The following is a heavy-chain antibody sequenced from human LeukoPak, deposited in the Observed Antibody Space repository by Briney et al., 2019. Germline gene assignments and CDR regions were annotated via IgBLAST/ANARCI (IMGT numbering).Heavy chain of an antibody. Sequence: GGSLRLSCAASRFAFSRYWMSWVRQAPGKGLEWVANINQDGSEKYYVDSVKGRFTISRDNAKNSLYLQMNSLRAEDTAVYYCARDDCSSISCYHNWFDPWGQGTLVTVSS. D-gene: IGHD2-2*01. CDR1: RFAFSRYW. V-gene: IGHV3-7*01. CDR2: INQDGSEK. CDR3: ARDDCSSISCYHNWFDP. J-gene: IGHJ5*02.